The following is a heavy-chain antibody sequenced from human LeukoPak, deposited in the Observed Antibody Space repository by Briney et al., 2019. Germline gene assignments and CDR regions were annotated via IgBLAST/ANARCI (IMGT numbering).Heavy chain of an antibody. V-gene: IGHV3-21*01. J-gene: IGHJ4*02. CDR1: GFTFSSYS. CDR2: ISSSSSYI. Sequence: GGSLRHSCAASGFTFSSYSMNWVRQAPGKGLEWVSSISSSSSYIYYADSVEGRFTISRDNAKNSLYLQMNSLRAEDTAVYYCARSALRLFYYFDYWGQGTLVTVSS. D-gene: IGHD3-3*01. CDR3: ARSALRLFYYFDY.